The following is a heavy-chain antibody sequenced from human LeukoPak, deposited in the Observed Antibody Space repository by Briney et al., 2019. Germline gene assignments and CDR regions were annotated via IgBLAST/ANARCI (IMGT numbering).Heavy chain of an antibody. Sequence: SETLSLTCAVSGGSISSTSYYWAWIRQPPGKGLEWIGTIYYSGSTYHNPSLKSRVTMSVDTTRNQFSLKLSSVDAADTAVYYCAKAGVRYFDSSGLYAFDFWGQGTTVTVSS. CDR2: IYYSGST. D-gene: IGHD3-22*01. V-gene: IGHV4-39*01. CDR3: AKAGVRYFDSSGLYAFDF. J-gene: IGHJ3*01. CDR1: GGSISSTSYY.